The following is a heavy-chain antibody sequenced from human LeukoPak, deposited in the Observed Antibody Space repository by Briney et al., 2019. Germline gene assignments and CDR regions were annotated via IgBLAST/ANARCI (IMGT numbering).Heavy chain of an antibody. Sequence: GGSLRLSCAASGFTFSSYSMNWVRQAPGKGLEWVSSISSSSSYIYYADSVKGRFTISRDNAKNSLYLQMNSLRAEDTAVYYCVRDSSYYDSSGYGNDYWGQGTLVTVSS. D-gene: IGHD3-22*01. V-gene: IGHV3-21*01. CDR3: VRDSSYYDSSGYGNDY. CDR2: ISSSSSYI. CDR1: GFTFSSYS. J-gene: IGHJ4*02.